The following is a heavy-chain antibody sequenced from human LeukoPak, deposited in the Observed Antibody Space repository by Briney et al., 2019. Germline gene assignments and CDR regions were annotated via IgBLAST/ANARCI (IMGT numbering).Heavy chain of an antibody. CDR2: INHRGST. D-gene: IGHD3-16*02. J-gene: IGHJ6*03. CDR1: GGSFSGYY. CDR3: ARGYDYVWGSYRYSDYYYYYMDV. Sequence: SETLSLTCAVYGGSFSGYYWSWIRQPPGKGLEWIGEINHRGSTNYNPSLKSRVTISVDTSKNQFSLKLSSVTAADTAVYYCARGYDYVWGSYRYSDYYYYYMDVWGKGTTVTVSS. V-gene: IGHV4-34*01.